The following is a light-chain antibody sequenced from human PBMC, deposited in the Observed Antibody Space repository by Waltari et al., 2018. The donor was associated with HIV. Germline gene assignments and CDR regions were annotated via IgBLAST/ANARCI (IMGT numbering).Light chain of an antibody. CDR1: QSVSSY. V-gene: IGKV3-11*01. CDR2: DAS. J-gene: IGKJ1*01. Sequence: EIVLTQSPANLSLSPGERATLPCRASQSVSSYLAWYQQKPGQAPRLLIYDASNRATGIPARFSGSGSGTDFTLTISSLESEDFAVYYCQQRRNWPKTFGQGTKVEIK. CDR3: QQRRNWPKT.